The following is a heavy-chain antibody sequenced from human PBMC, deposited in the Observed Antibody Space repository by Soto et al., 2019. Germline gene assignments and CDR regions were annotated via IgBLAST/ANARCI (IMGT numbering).Heavy chain of an antibody. CDR3: ARQTTVTTHWFDP. CDR2: IIPILGIA. V-gene: IGHV1-69*02. J-gene: IGHJ5*02. Sequence: QVQLVQSGAEVKKPGSSVKVSCKASGGTFSSYTISWVRQAPGQGLEWMGSIIPILGIANYAPKFQGRVTITADKSTSTAYMELSSLRSEDTAVYYCARQTTVTTHWFDPWGQGTLVTVFS. D-gene: IGHD4-4*01. CDR1: GGTFSSYT.